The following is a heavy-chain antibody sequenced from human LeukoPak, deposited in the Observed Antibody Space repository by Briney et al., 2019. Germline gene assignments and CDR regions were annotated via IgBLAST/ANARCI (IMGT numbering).Heavy chain of an antibody. D-gene: IGHD3-22*01. CDR2: IRYDGSNK. V-gene: IGHV3-30*02. Sequence: GGSLRLSCAASGFTFSSYGMHWVRQAPGKGLEWVAFIRYDGSNKYYADSVKGRFTISRDNSKNTLYLQMNSLRAEDTAVYYCAKVKYDSQRGASDIWGQGTMVTVSS. CDR1: GFTFSSYG. J-gene: IGHJ3*02. CDR3: AKVKYDSQRGASDI.